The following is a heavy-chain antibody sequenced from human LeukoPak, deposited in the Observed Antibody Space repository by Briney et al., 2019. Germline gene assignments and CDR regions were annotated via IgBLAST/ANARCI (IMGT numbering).Heavy chain of an antibody. CDR3: ARSYTVADQLDY. D-gene: IGHD2-2*01. V-gene: IGHV3-21*01. Sequence: GGSLRLSCAASGFTFSTYAMNWVRQAPGKGLEWVSSISSTSISIYFADSVRGRFTVSKDNAKNSLYLKMNSLSTEDTAVYYCARSYTVADQLDYWGQGTVVTVSS. CDR1: GFTFSTYA. CDR2: ISSTSISI. J-gene: IGHJ4*02.